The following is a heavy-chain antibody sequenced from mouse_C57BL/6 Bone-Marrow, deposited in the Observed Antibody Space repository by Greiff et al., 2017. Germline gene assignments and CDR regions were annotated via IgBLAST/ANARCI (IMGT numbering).Heavy chain of an antibody. CDR1: GYTFTSYT. CDR3: ARLAPYCAMDY. V-gene: IGHV1-4*01. CDR2: INPSSGYT. Sequence: VHLVESGAELARPGASVKMSCKASGYTFTSYTMHWVKQRPGQGLEWIGYINPSSGYTKYNQKFKDKATLTADKSSSTAYMQLSSLTSEDSAVYYCARLAPYCAMDYWGQRTSVTVSS. J-gene: IGHJ4*01.